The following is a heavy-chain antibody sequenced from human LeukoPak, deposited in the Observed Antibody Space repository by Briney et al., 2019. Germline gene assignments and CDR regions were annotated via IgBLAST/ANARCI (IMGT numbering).Heavy chain of an antibody. CDR1: GGTFSSYA. D-gene: IGHD3-22*01. CDR3: ARERVGPRDVFGSLYDSSGSLEGPLDP. V-gene: IGHV1-69*13. CDR2: IIPTFGTA. J-gene: IGHJ5*02. Sequence: PWASVKVSCKASGGTFSSYAISWVRQAPGQGLEWMGGIIPTFGTANYAQKFQGRVTITADESTSTAYMELSSLRSEDTAVYYCARERVGPRDVFGSLYDSSGSLEGPLDPWGQGTLVTVSS.